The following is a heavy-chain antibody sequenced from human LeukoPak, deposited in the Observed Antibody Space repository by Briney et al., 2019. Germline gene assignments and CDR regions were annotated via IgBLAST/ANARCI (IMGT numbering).Heavy chain of an antibody. Sequence: SETLSLTCAVYGGSFSGYYWSWIRQPPGKGLEWIGEINHSGSTNYNPSLKSRVTISVDTSKNQFSLKLSSVTAPDTAVYYCARVATIIAAYSPWGQGTLVTVSS. CDR1: GGSFSGYY. D-gene: IGHD5-12*01. V-gene: IGHV4-34*01. J-gene: IGHJ5*02. CDR3: ARVATIIAAYSP. CDR2: INHSGST.